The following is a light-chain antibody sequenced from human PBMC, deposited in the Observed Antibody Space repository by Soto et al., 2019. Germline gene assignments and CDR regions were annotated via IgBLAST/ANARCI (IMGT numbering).Light chain of an antibody. J-gene: IGKJ2*01. Sequence: DIQMTQSPSTLSASVGERVAISCRASQRVSGWLAWYQQKPGKVPKLLIYQASTLEDGVPSRFSGSGSGTEFTLTSSSLQPDYSATYHCQHYSDYSYTFGQGNNLEIK. CDR1: QRVSGW. CDR2: QAS. CDR3: QHYSDYSYT. V-gene: IGKV1-5*03.